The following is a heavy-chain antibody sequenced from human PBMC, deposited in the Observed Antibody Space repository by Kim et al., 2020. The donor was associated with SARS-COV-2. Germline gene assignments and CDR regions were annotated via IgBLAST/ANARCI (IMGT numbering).Heavy chain of an antibody. D-gene: IGHD5-18*01. J-gene: IGHJ4*02. V-gene: IGHV3-15*01. Sequence: GTTDYAAPVKGIFTISRDVSKNTLYLQMNSLKTEDTAVYYCTTQYSYGSRWGQGTLVTVSS. CDR2: GTT. CDR3: TTQYSYGSR.